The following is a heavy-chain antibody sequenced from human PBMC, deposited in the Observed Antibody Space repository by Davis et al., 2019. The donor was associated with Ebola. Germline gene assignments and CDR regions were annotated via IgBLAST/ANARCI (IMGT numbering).Heavy chain of an antibody. CDR3: ARVTTVTTSVGYYYYYGMDV. J-gene: IGHJ6*02. V-gene: IGHV4-59*01. Sequence: SETLSLTCSVSGDSISTYYWTWIRQPPGKGLEWIGYIYYSGSTNYNPSLKSRVTISVDTSKNQFSLKLSSVTAADTAVYYCARVTTVTTSVGYYYYYGMDVWGQGTTVTVSS. CDR2: IYYSGST. CDR1: GDSISTYY. D-gene: IGHD4-17*01.